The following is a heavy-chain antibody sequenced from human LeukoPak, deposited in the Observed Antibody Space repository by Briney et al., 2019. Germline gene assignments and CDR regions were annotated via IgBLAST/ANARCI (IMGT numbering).Heavy chain of an antibody. Sequence: SESLSLTCTVSGGSLSSYYWTWIRQPPGKGLEWIGYIYYSGTTNYNPSLKSRVTMSVDTSKNQFSLKLNSVTAADTAVYYCARSGTLTGYLYWGQGALVTVSS. J-gene: IGHJ4*02. CDR2: IYYSGTT. CDR3: ARSGTLTGYLY. CDR1: GGSLSSYY. D-gene: IGHD3-9*01. V-gene: IGHV4-59*01.